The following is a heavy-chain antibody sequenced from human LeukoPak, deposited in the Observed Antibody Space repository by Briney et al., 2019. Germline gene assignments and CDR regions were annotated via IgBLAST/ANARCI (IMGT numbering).Heavy chain of an antibody. CDR3: AKDHYYDSSGYYYVRAPDY. J-gene: IGHJ4*02. CDR2: ISGSGGST. CDR1: GFTFSSYA. V-gene: IGHV3-23*01. Sequence: GGSLRLPCAASGFTFSSYAMSWVRQAPGKGLEWVSAISGSGGSTYYADSVKGRFTISRDNSKNTLYLQMNSLRAEDTAVYYCAKDHYYDSSGYYYVRAPDYWGQGTLVTVSS. D-gene: IGHD3-22*01.